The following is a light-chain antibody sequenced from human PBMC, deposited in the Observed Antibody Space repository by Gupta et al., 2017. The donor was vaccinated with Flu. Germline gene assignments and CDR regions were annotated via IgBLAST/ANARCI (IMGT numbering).Light chain of an antibody. CDR3: QQSYSFPWT. V-gene: IGKV1-39*01. CDR1: ESISDY. Sequence: DIQMIQSPSSLSASVGDRVTITCRASESISDYVNWYQQRPGQAPKLLIYGASNLQSGVPSRFSGSWFGTDFTLAISSLQPEDFAIYCCQQSYSFPWTFGQGTKVEVK. CDR2: GAS. J-gene: IGKJ1*01.